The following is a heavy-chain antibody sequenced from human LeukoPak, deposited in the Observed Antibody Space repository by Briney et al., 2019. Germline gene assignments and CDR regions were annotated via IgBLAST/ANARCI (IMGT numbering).Heavy chain of an antibody. V-gene: IGHV4-34*01. CDR2: INHSGNT. J-gene: IGHJ2*01. Sequence: PSETLSLTCAVYGGSFSGYYWSWIRRPPGKGLEWIGEINHSGNTNYNPSLKSRVTISVDTSKNQFSLKLSSVTAADTAVYYCARRNYWYFDLWGRGTLVTVSS. CDR1: GGSFSGYY. CDR3: ARRNYWYFDL.